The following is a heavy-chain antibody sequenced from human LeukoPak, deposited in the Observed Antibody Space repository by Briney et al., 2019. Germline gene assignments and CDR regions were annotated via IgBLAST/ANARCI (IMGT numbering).Heavy chain of an antibody. Sequence: SETLSLTCTVSGGSISRYYWGCIRQPPGRGQEWIGYIYYSGSPNYNPSLRSRVTISVDTSKNRCSQKLTSVTAADTAVYYCARLRRGFDISGYYAFDIWGQGTMVTVSS. CDR2: IYYSGSP. J-gene: IGHJ3*02. V-gene: IGHV4-59*01. CDR3: ARLRRGFDISGYYAFDI. CDR1: GGSISRYY. D-gene: IGHD3-22*01.